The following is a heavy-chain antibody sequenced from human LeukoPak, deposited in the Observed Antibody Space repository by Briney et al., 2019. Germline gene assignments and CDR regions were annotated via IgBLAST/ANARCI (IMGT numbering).Heavy chain of an antibody. V-gene: IGHV1-46*01. J-gene: IGHJ6*03. D-gene: IGHD3-22*01. Sequence: ASVKVSCKASGYTFTSYYMHWVRQAPGQGLEWMGIINPSGGSTSYAQKFQGRVTMTRDMSTSTVYMELSSLRSDDSAVYYCARGQYYYDPLYYYYMDVWGKGTTVTISS. CDR2: INPSGGST. CDR1: GYTFTSYY. CDR3: ARGQYYYDPLYYYYMDV.